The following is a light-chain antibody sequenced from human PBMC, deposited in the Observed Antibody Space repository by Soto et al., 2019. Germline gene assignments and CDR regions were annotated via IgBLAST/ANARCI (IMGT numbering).Light chain of an antibody. CDR1: SNDVGGYNY. CDR2: EVS. J-gene: IGLJ2*01. Sequence: QSVLAQPASVSGSPGQSITISCTGTSNDVGGYNYVCWYQQIPGKAPKLMIYEVSKRPSGISNRFSGSKSGNTASLTISGLQAEDEADYYCASYTGSSTLVFGAGTKLTVL. V-gene: IGLV2-14*01. CDR3: ASYTGSSTLV.